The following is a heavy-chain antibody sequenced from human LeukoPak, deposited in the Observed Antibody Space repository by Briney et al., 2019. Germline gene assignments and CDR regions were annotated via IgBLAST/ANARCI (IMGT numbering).Heavy chain of an antibody. Sequence: SETLPLTCAVYGGSFSGYYWSWIRQPPEKGLEGIGEINHSGSTNCNPSLKSRVTISVDTSKNQFSLRLSSVTAADTAVYYCARVSSRRLPPTYSYDRRNYFDYWGQGTLVTVSS. D-gene: IGHD3-22*01. J-gene: IGHJ4*02. V-gene: IGHV4-34*01. CDR2: INHSGST. CDR1: GGSFSGYY. CDR3: ARVSSRRLPPTYSYDRRNYFDY.